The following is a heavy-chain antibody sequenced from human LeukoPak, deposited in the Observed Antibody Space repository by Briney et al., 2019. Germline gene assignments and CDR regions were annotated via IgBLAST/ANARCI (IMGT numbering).Heavy chain of an antibody. Sequence: PSETLSLTCTVSGGSISSYYWSWIRQPPGKGLEWIGYIYYSGSTNYNPSLKSRVTISVDTSKNQFSLKLSSVTAADTAVYYCAREAIGYCSSTSCWFDYWGQGTLVTVSS. V-gene: IGHV4-59*01. J-gene: IGHJ4*02. CDR1: GGSISSYY. CDR3: AREAIGYCSSTSCWFDY. CDR2: IYYSGST. D-gene: IGHD2-2*01.